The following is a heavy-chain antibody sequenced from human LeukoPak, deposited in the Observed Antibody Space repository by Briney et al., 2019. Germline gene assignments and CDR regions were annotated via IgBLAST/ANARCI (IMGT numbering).Heavy chain of an antibody. CDR3: AAGSGSYYEASDY. CDR2: IIPIFDTA. CDR1: GGTFSSYA. J-gene: IGHJ4*02. V-gene: IGHV1-69*05. Sequence: GSSVKVSCKASGGTFSSYAISWVRQAPGQGLEWMGGIIPIFDTANYAQKFQGRVTITTDESTSTAYMELSSLRSEDTAVYYCAAGSGSYYEASDYWGQGTLVTVSS. D-gene: IGHD3-10*01.